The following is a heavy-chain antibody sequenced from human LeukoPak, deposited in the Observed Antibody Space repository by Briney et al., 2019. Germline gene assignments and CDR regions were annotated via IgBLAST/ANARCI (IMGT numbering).Heavy chain of an antibody. D-gene: IGHD4-17*01. Sequence: SQTLSLTCAISGDSVSNNRAAWNWIRQSPSRGLEWLGRTYYRSKWCNDYAISVKSRITINPDTSRNQFSLQLNSVTPEDTAVYYCARSLDGHFDYWGQGTLVTVSS. V-gene: IGHV6-1*01. J-gene: IGHJ4*02. CDR2: TYYRSKWCN. CDR3: ARSLDGHFDY. CDR1: GDSVSNNRAA.